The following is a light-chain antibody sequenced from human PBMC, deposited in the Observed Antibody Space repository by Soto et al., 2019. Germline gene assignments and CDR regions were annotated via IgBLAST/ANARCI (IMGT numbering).Light chain of an antibody. CDR2: DVS. V-gene: IGLV2-14*01. CDR1: SSDVGGYNY. CDR3: SSYTTSNTRQIV. Sequence: QSVLTQPASVSGSLGQSITISCTGTSSDVGGYNYVSWYQQHPGKAPKFMIYDVSNRPSGVSNRFSGSKSGNTASLTISGIQAEDVADYYCSSYTTSNTRQIVFGTGTKVTVL. J-gene: IGLJ1*01.